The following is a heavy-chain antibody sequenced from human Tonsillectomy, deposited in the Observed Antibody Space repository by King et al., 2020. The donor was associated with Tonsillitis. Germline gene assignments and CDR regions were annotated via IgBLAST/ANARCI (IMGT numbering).Heavy chain of an antibody. D-gene: IGHD5-12*01. V-gene: IGHV1-69*01. CDR3: ARVAKSSGYDVYYFDY. J-gene: IGHJ4*02. CDR1: GATFTSYS. CDR2: IIPLSRTT. Sequence: QLVQSGAQMKKPGSSVKVSCRASGATFTSYSIIWVRQAPGQGLEWMGGIIPLSRTTNYAQKFQGRVTITADESTGTAYMDLSSLRSEDTAVYFCARVAKSSGYDVYYFDYWGQGTLVTVSS.